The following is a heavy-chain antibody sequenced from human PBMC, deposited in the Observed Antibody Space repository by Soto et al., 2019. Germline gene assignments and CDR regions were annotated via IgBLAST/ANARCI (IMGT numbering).Heavy chain of an antibody. CDR1: GFTFSSYG. CDR3: AKDVSIAVTGSYYYGMDV. D-gene: IGHD6-19*01. Sequence: QVQLVESGGGVVQPGRSLRLSCAASGFTFSSYGMHWVRQAPGKGLEWVAMISYDGSNKYYADSVKGRFTISRDNSKKTLYLQMNIPRAEDTAVYSCAKDVSIAVTGSYYYGMDVWGQGTTVIVSS. CDR2: ISYDGSNK. J-gene: IGHJ6*02. V-gene: IGHV3-30*18.